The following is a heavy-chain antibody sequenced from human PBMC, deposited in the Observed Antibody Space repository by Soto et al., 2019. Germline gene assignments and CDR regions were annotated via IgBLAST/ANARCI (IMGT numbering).Heavy chain of an antibody. D-gene: IGHD4-17*01. CDR1: GFTFSSYS. CDR3: ARDLGATTLTSFFDY. J-gene: IGHJ4*02. CDR2: ISSSSSTI. V-gene: IGHV3-48*02. Sequence: GGSLRLSCAASGFTFSSYSMNWVRQAPGKGLEWVSYISSSSSTIYYADSVKGRFTISRDNAKNSLYLQMNSLRDEDTAVYYFARDLGATTLTSFFDYWGQGTLVTVYS.